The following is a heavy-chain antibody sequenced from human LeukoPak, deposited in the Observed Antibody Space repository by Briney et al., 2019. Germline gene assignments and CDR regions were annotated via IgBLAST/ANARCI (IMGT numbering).Heavy chain of an antibody. CDR1: GLTFGSYS. V-gene: IGHV3-48*01. D-gene: IGHD2-2*01. J-gene: IGHJ4*02. CDR3: ARYCSSASCYDLGDY. Sequence: GGSLRLSCAASGLTFGSYSMNWVRQAPGKGLKWVSYISSSSSTIYYADSVKGRFTISRDNAKNSLYLQMNSLRAEDTAVYYCARYCSSASCYDLGDYWGQGTLVTVSS. CDR2: ISSSSSTI.